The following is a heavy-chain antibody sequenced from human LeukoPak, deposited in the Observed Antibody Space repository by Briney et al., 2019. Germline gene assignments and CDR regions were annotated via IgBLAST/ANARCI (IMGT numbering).Heavy chain of an antibody. V-gene: IGHV3-21*01. CDR2: ISSSSSYI. D-gene: IGHD5-18*01. CDR3: ARGRYTAMAYFDY. Sequence: GGSLRLSCAASGFTFSSYSINWVHQAPGKGLEWVSSISSSSSYIYYADSVKGRFTISRDNAKNSLYLQMNSLRAEDTAVYYCARGRYTAMAYFDYWGQGTLVTVSS. CDR1: GFTFSSYS. J-gene: IGHJ4*02.